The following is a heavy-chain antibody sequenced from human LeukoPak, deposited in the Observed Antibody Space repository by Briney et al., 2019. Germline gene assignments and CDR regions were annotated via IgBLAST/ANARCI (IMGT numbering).Heavy chain of an antibody. V-gene: IGHV3-23*01. J-gene: IGHJ5*02. CDR1: GFTFSSYA. D-gene: IGHD3-3*01. CDR3: AKDVTIFGVVIIPAGWFDP. Sequence: GGSLRLSCAASGFTFSSYAMSWVRQAPGKGLEWVSAISGSGGSTYYADSVKGRFTISRDNSKNTLYLQMNSLRAEDTAVYYCAKDVTIFGVVIIPAGWFDPWGQGTLVTVSP. CDR2: ISGSGGST.